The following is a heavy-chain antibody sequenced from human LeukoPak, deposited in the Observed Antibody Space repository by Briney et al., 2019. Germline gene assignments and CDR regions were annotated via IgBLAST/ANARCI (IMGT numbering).Heavy chain of an antibody. J-gene: IGHJ4*02. CDR2: ISYDGSNK. Sequence: GGSLRLSCAASGFTFSSYWMNWARQAPGKGLEWVAVISYDGSNKYYADSVKGRFTISRDNSKNTLYLQMNSLRAEDTAVYYCARAPYYYDSSGYWGYFDYWGQGTLVTVSS. CDR3: ARAPYYYDSSGYWGYFDY. D-gene: IGHD3-22*01. V-gene: IGHV3-30-3*01. CDR1: GFTFSSYW.